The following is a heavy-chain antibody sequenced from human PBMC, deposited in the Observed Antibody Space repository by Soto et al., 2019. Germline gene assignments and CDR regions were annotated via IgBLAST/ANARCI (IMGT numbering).Heavy chain of an antibody. V-gene: IGHV4-30-4*01. Sequence: PSETLSLTCTVSGGSISSGDYYWSWIRQPPGKGLEWIGYIYYSGSTYYNPSLKSRVTISVDTSKNQFSLKLSSVTAADTAVYYCASYYSGYDYRYFDYWGQGNLVTVSS. D-gene: IGHD5-12*01. J-gene: IGHJ4*02. CDR1: GGSISSGDYY. CDR3: ASYYSGYDYRYFDY. CDR2: IYYSGST.